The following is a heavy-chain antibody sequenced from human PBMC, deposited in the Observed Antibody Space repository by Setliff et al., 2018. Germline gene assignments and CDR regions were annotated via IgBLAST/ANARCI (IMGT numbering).Heavy chain of an antibody. CDR1: GYTFTSYD. D-gene: IGHD6-19*01. CDR2: MNPNSGNT. Sequence: KVSCKASGYTFTSYDINWVRQATGQGLEWMGWMNPNSGNTGYAQKLQGRVTMTTDTSTSTAYMELRSLRSDDTAVYYCARVGSGMDLDYWGQGTLVPVSS. V-gene: IGHV1-8*02. J-gene: IGHJ4*02. CDR3: ARVGSGMDLDY.